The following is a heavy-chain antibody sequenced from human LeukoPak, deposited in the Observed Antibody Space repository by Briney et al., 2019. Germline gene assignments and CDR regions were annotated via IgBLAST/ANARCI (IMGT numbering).Heavy chain of an antibody. J-gene: IGHJ4*02. CDR1: GGSISGVSSF. CDR2: IYTSGST. Sequence: SQTLSLTCTVSGGSISGVSSFWSWIRQPAGKGLEWIGRIYTSGSTNYNPSLKSRVTISIDRSRNQFSLRLSSVTAADTAVYYCARDQSRGSGVWGYWGQGTLVTVSS. CDR3: ARDQSRGSGVWGY. D-gene: IGHD3-16*01. V-gene: IGHV4-61*02.